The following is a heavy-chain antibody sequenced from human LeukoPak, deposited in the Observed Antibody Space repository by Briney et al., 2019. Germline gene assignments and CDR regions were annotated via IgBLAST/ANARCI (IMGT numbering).Heavy chain of an antibody. CDR2: IHHDGSNK. CDR3: AIRGSPMVRNY. V-gene: IGHV3-7*01. D-gene: IGHD3-10*01. J-gene: IGHJ4*02. Sequence: PGGSLRLSCAASGFTFSSYDMTWVRQAPGRGLEWVAFIHHDGSNKYYADSVKGRFTISIDNAKNSLYLQMNSLRAEDTAVYYCAIRGSPMVRNYWGQGTLVTVSS. CDR1: GFTFSSYD.